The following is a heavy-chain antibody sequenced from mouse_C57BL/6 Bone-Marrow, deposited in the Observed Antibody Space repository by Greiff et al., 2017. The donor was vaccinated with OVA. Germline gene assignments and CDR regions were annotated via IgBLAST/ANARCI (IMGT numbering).Heavy chain of an antibody. J-gene: IGHJ2*01. V-gene: IGHV5-4*01. D-gene: IGHD3-2*02. CDR1: GFTFSSYA. Sequence: EVMLVESGGGLVKPGGSLKLSCAASGFTFSSYAMSWVRQTPEKRLEWVATISDGGSYTYYPDNVKGRFTISRDNAKNNLYLQMSHLKSEDTAMYYCARETAQATNLFDYWGQGTTLTVSS. CDR3: ARETAQATNLFDY. CDR2: ISDGGSYT.